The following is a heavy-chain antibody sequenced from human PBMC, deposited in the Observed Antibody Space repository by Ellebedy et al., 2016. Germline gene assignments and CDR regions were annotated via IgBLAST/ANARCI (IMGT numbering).Heavy chain of an antibody. J-gene: IGHJ6*02. CDR1: GYSFTSYW. Sequence: ASVKVSCKGSGYSFTSYWIGWVRQMPGKGLEWMGIIYPGDSDTRYSPSFQGQVTISADKSISTAYLQWSSLKASDTAMYYCARLGVVPAATYGMDVWGQGTTVTVSS. D-gene: IGHD2-2*01. V-gene: IGHV5-51*01. CDR3: ARLGVVPAATYGMDV. CDR2: IYPGDSDT.